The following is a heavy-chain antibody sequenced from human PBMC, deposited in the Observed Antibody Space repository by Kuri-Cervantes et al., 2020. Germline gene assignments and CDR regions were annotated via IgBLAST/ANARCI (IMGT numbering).Heavy chain of an antibody. CDR2: IYPGDSDT. CDR3: ARRSIASTGTAFDY. J-gene: IGHJ4*02. V-gene: IGHV5-51*01. D-gene: IGHD1-1*01. Sequence: GGSLRLSCKGSGYSFTSSWIAWVRQMPGKGLEWMGIIYPGDSDTRYSPSFQGQVTISADKSISTAYLQWSSLKASDTAMYYCARRSIASTGTAFDYWGQGTLVTVSS. CDR1: GYSFTSSW.